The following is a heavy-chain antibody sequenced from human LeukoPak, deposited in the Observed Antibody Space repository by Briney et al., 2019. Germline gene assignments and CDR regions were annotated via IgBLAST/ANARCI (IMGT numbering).Heavy chain of an antibody. Sequence: SETLSLTCTVSGGSFSGYFWSWIRQPPGKGLEWMGCVYYRGSTNYSPSLKSRVTMSLDTSKNQFSLKLSSVTAADTAVYYCARSPSSGWFPEGFDYWGQGTLVTVSS. V-gene: IGHV4-59*12. CDR2: VYYRGST. J-gene: IGHJ4*02. CDR3: ARSPSSGWFPEGFDY. CDR1: GGSFSGYF. D-gene: IGHD6-19*01.